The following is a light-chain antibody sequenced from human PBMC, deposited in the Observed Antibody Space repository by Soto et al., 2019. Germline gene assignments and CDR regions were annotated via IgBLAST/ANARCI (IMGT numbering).Light chain of an antibody. CDR1: QSVSSSH. V-gene: IGKV3-20*01. J-gene: IGKJ5*01. Sequence: EVVLTQSPGTLSFSPGERSTLSCRSSQSVSSSHLAWYQHKPGQAPRLLIYAASSRATGSPDRFSGGGSGTDFTLTISRLEPEDFAVYYCQQYGYSPITFGQGTRLEIK. CDR2: AAS. CDR3: QQYGYSPIT.